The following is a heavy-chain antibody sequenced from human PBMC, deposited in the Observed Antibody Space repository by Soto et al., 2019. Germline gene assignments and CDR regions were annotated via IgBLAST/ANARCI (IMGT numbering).Heavy chain of an antibody. CDR2: IYWDDDK. Sequence: QITLKESGPTLVKPTQTLTLTCTFSGFSLSTGGVGVGWIRQPPGKALEWLALIYWDDDKRYSPYLKSRLTVPKDTSKIQVVLTMTNMDPVDTATYYCAHSRCGGDCLRSYSSHYYFGMDVWGQGTTVTVSS. J-gene: IGHJ6*02. V-gene: IGHV2-5*02. CDR3: AHSRCGGDCLRSYSSHYYFGMDV. D-gene: IGHD2-21*02. CDR1: GFSLSTGGVG.